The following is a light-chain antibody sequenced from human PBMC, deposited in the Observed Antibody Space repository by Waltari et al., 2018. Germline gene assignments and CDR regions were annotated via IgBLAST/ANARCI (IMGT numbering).Light chain of an antibody. CDR1: QSIGTY. J-gene: IGKJ3*01. CDR3: QQSATDPG. CDR2: SAS. V-gene: IGKV1-39*01. Sequence: DIQMTQSPSSVYASIGDSVTITCRASQSIGTYLNWYQQKPGQAPKLLIYSASTLQSGVPSSFRGSGSETDFTLTINGLQAEDFATYYWQQSATDPGFGPGTKVDIK.